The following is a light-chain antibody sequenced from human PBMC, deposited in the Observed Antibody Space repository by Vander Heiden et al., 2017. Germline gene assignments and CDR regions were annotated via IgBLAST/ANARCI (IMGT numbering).Light chain of an antibody. CDR1: SSNIGAGYD. CDR2: GNS. V-gene: IGLV1-40*01. J-gene: IGLJ2*01. Sequence: QSVLTQPPPVSGAPGQRVTIPCTGSSSNIGAGYDVHWYQQLPGTAPKLLIYGNSNRPSGVPDRFSGSKSGTSASLAITGLQAEDEADYYCQSYDSSLSGSEVFGGGTKLTVL. CDR3: QSYDSSLSGSEV.